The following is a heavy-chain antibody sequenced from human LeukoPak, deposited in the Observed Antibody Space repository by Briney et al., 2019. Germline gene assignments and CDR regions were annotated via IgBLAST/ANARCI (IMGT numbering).Heavy chain of an antibody. CDR3: ARRGDSSGPDY. Sequence: ASVKVSCKASGYTFTGYYMHWVRRAPGQRLEGMGWINPNSGGTNYAQKFQGRVTMTRDTSISTAYMELSRLRSDDTAVYYCARRGDSSGPDYWGQGTLVTVSS. V-gene: IGHV1-2*02. CDR1: GYTFTGYY. D-gene: IGHD3-22*01. J-gene: IGHJ4*02. CDR2: INPNSGGT.